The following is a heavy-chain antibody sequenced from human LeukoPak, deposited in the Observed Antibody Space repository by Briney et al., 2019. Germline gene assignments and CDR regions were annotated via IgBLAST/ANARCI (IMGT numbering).Heavy chain of an antibody. J-gene: IGHJ6*02. V-gene: IGHV3-30-3*01. CDR3: ARGSGNPIYYYGMDV. Sequence: GGSLRLSCAASGFTFSSYAMHWVRQAPGKGLEWVAVISYDGSNKYYADSVKGRFTISRDNSKNTLYLQMNSLRAEDTAVYYCARGSGNPIYYYGMDVRGQGTTVTVSS. CDR2: ISYDGSNK. D-gene: IGHD2-15*01. CDR1: GFTFSSYA.